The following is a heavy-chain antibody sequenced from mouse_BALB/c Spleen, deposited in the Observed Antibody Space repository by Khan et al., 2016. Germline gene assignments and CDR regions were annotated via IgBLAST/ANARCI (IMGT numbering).Heavy chain of an antibody. CDR3: AREGLRRGLAY. D-gene: IGHD2-4*01. CDR1: GFTFSDYY. Sequence: EVELVESGGGLVKPGGSLKLSCAASGFTFSDYYMYWVRQTPEKRLEWVATISDGGSYTYYPASVKGRFTISRDNAKNNLYLQMSSLKSEDTAMYYCAREGLRRGLAYWGQGTLVTVSA. J-gene: IGHJ3*01. V-gene: IGHV5-4*02. CDR2: ISDGGSYT.